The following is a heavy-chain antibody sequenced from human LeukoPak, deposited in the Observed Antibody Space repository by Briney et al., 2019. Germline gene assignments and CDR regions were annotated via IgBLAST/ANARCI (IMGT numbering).Heavy chain of an antibody. D-gene: IGHD3-22*01. Sequence: TSETLSLTCTVSGYSISSGYYWGWIRQPPGKGLEWIGSIYHSGSTYYNPSLKSRVTISVDTSKNQFSLKLSSVTAADTAVYYCARVPYDSMDYWGQGTLVTVSS. J-gene: IGHJ4*02. V-gene: IGHV4-38-2*02. CDR1: GYSISSGYY. CDR2: IYHSGST. CDR3: ARVPYDSMDY.